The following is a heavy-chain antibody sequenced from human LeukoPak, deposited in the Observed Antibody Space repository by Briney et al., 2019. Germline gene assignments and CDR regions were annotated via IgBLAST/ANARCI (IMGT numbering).Heavy chain of an antibody. D-gene: IGHD3-22*01. CDR2: IIPIFGTA. V-gene: IGHV1-69*13. Sequence: GASVKVSCKASGGTFSSYAISWVRQAPGQGLEWMGGIIPIFGTANYAQKFQGRVTITADESTSTAYMELSSLRSEDTAVYYCATFSGYFDSKNWFDPWGQGTLVTVSS. CDR3: ATFSGYFDSKNWFDP. CDR1: GGTFSSYA. J-gene: IGHJ5*02.